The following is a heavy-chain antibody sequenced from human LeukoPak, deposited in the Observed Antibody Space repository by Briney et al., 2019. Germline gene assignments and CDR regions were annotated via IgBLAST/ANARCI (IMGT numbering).Heavy chain of an antibody. CDR2: IGIDSGNT. CDR3: ARDYKYAFDN. CDR1: GFTFGDYS. J-gene: IGHJ4*02. Sequence: GGSMRLSCAASGFTFGDYSMNWVRQAPGKGLEWISYIGIDSGNTNYADSVKGRFTISGDKAKNSLYLQMNSLRVEDTAVYYCARDYKYAFDNWGQGTLVTVSS. D-gene: IGHD5-24*01. V-gene: IGHV3-48*01.